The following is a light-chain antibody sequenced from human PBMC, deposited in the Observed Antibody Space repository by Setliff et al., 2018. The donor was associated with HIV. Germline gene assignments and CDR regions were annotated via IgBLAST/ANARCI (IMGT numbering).Light chain of an antibody. CDR3: CSYASSGSLV. J-gene: IGLJ1*01. Sequence: QSALTQPRSVSGSPGQSVTISCTGTNSDVGGYNYVSWYQQHPGKAPKLMIYDVSKRPSGVPDRFSGSKSGNTASLTISGLQTEDEAEYYCCSYASSGSLVFGTGTKGTVL. CDR2: DVS. CDR1: NSDVGGYNY. V-gene: IGLV2-11*01.